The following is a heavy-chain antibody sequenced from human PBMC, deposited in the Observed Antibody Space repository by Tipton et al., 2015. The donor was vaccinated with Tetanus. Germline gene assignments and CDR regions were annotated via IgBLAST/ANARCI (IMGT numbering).Heavy chain of an antibody. CDR3: ARIGWPENNKPGFDI. D-gene: IGHD1/OR15-1a*01. CDR1: GGSISTYY. Sequence: TLSLTCIVSGGSISTYYWSWIRQRPGRGLEWVGYVDYTGKDNYNPSLRSRVTLSVDTSKNQFSLQMSSVTAADTAVYYCARIGWPENNKPGFDIWGQGTMVTVSS. CDR2: VDYTGKD. V-gene: IGHV4-59*13. J-gene: IGHJ3*02.